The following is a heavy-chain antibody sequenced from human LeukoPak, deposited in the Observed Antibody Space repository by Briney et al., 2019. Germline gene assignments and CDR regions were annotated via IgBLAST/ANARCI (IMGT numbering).Heavy chain of an antibody. D-gene: IGHD3-10*01. CDR2: ISVSGGSL. CDR1: GFTLSTYA. J-gene: IGHJ4*02. V-gene: IGHV3-23*01. CDR3: ARDQTLGSWGDYYGSGSYRY. Sequence: PGGSLRLSCAASGFTLSTYAMSWVRQAPGKGLEWVSSISVSGGSLYYADSVKGRFTISRDSSKNTLYLQMNSLRGEDTAVYSCARDQTLGSWGDYYGSGSYRYWGQGTLVTVSS.